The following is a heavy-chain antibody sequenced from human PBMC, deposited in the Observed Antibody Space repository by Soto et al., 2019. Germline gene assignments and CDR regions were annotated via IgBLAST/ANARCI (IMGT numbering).Heavy chain of an antibody. CDR2: INHSGST. CDR3: ARGCGRIFDY. CDR1: GGSFSGHY. V-gene: IGHV4-34*01. Sequence: SKNLSLTCTVYGGSFSGHYGNWIRQPPVKKLEWNGEINHSGSTNYNPSLKSRVTISVDTSKNQFSLKLSSVTAADTAVYYCARGCGRIFDYWGQGTLVTVSS. J-gene: IGHJ4*02.